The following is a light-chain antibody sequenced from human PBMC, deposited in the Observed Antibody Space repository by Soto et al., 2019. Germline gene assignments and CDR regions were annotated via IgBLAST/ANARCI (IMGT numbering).Light chain of an antibody. V-gene: IGLV2-14*01. CDR1: SSDVGGYNY. CDR2: DVS. J-gene: IGLJ1*01. Sequence: QSVLTQPASVSGSPGQSITISCTGTSSDVGGYNYVSWFQQYPGKAPKLMIYDVSTRPSGVSNRFSGSKSGNTASLTISGIQAEDEADYYCSSYTTTDTYVFGTGTKLTVL. CDR3: SSYTTTDTYV.